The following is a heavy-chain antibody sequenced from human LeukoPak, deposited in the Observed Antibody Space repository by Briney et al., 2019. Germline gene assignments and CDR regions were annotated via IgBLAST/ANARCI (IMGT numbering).Heavy chain of an antibody. CDR2: IYYSGNT. CDR1: GDSINDYY. Sequence: PSETLSLTCTVSGDSINDYYWTWIRQPPGKGLEWIGYIYYSGNTNYNPSLKSRVTISLDTSKNPFSLKLTSVTAEDTAMYYCARTAGWSYGFDYWGQGTLVTVSS. V-gene: IGHV4-59*08. J-gene: IGHJ4*02. CDR3: ARTAGWSYGFDY. D-gene: IGHD5-18*01.